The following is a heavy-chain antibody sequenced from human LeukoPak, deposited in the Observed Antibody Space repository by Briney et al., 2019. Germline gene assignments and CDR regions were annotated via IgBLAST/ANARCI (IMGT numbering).Heavy chain of an antibody. CDR3: ASGMTMVGWFDP. CDR1: GFTFSSYW. CDR2: IKQDGSEK. D-gene: IGHD3-10*01. V-gene: IGHV3-7*01. J-gene: IGHJ5*02. Sequence: PGGSLRLSCVSSGFTFSSYWMSWVRQAPGKGLEWVANIKQDGSEKYYVDSVKGRFTISRDNAKNSLYLQVNSLRAEDTAVYYCASGMTMVGWFDPWGQGTLVTVSS.